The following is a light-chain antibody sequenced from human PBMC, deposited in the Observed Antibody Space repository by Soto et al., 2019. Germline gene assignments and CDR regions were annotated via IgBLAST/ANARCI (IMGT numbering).Light chain of an antibody. CDR3: SSYTGSGTVL. CDR2: EVN. V-gene: IGLV2-18*02. CDR1: SSDVGSYDR. Sequence: QSALTQPPSVSGSPGQSVTISCSGTSSDVGSYDRVSWYQQSPGTAPKLVIYEVNNRPSGVPDRLSGSKSGNTAYLTISGLQADDEADYYCSSYTGSGTVLFGGGTQLTVL. J-gene: IGLJ3*02.